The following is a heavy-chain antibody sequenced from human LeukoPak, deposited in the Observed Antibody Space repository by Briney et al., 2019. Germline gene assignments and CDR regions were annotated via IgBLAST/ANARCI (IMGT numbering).Heavy chain of an antibody. D-gene: IGHD6-19*01. CDR1: GFTFSSYE. CDR3: TREYSSGWPYYYYYMDV. CDR2: ISSSGRTM. Sequence: PGGSLRLSCAASGFTFSSYEMNWVRQAPGKGLEWVSYISSSGRTMYYADSVKGRFTISRDDSKSIAYLQMNSLKTEDTAVYYCTREYSSGWPYYYYYMDVWGKGTTVTASS. V-gene: IGHV3-48*03. J-gene: IGHJ6*03.